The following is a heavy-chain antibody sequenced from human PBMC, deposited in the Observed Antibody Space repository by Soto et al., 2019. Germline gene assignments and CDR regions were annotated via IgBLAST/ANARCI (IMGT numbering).Heavy chain of an antibody. V-gene: IGHV3-23*01. J-gene: IGHJ6*02. CDR2: ISGSGGST. CDR3: AKDSGIAESYYYYGMDV. CDR1: GFTFSSYV. Sequence: GSLRLSCAASGFTFSSYVMSWVRQAPGKGLEWVSAISGSGGSTYYADSVKGRFTISRDNSKNTLYLQMNSLRAEDTAVYYCAKDSGIAESYYYYGMDVWGQGTTVTVSS. D-gene: IGHD6-13*01.